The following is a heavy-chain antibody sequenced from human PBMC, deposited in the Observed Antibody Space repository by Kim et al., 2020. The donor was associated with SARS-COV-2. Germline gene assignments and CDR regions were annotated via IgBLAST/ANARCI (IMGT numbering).Heavy chain of an antibody. V-gene: IGHV1-18*01. Sequence: ASVKVSCEAFGYTFTRYGISWVRQAPGQGLEWMGWISGDKGDKNSAEKIQGRVTFTRDTSTNTAYMELRSLRSDDTALYYCARGSWAEPLFDLWGQGNL. D-gene: IGHD1-26*01. CDR1: GYTFTRYG. CDR2: ISGDKGDK. CDR3: ARGSWAEPLFDL. J-gene: IGHJ4*02.